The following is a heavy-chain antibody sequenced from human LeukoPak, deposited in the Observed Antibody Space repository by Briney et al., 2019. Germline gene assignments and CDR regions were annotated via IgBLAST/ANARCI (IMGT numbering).Heavy chain of an antibody. Sequence: PGGSLRLSCAASGFTFSSYWMSWVRQAPGKGLEWVANIKQDGSEKYYVDSVKGRFTISRDNAKNSLYLQMNSLRAEDTAVYYCARDPTYYYYYMDVRGKGTTVTVSS. CDR3: ARDPTYYYYYMDV. J-gene: IGHJ6*03. CDR2: IKQDGSEK. CDR1: GFTFSSYW. V-gene: IGHV3-7*01.